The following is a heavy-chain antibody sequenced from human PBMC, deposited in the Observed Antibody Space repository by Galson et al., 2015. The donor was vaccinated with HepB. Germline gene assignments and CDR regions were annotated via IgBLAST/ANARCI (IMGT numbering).Heavy chain of an antibody. J-gene: IGHJ3*02. V-gene: IGHV3-30*18. CDR1: GFTFSSYG. CDR2: ISYDGSNK. Sequence: SLRLSCAASGFTFSSYGMHWVRQAPGKGLEWVAVISYDGSNKYYADSVKGRFTISRDNSKNTLYLQMNSLRAEDTAVCYCAKGLKLADAFDIWGQGTMVTVSS. CDR3: AKGLKLADAFDI. D-gene: IGHD1-1*01.